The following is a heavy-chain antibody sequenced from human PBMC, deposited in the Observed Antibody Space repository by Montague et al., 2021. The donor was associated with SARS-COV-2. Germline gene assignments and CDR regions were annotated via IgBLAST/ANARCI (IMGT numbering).Heavy chain of an antibody. CDR2: IYYSGST. D-gene: IGHD1-7*01. V-gene: IGHV4-59*01. J-gene: IGHJ5*02. CDR3: ARAAGYNWNYGYNWFDP. CDR1: GGSISSYY. Sequence: SETLSLTCTVSGGSISSYYWSWIRQRPGKGLEWIGYIYYSGSTNYNPSLQSRVTISVDTSKNQFSLKLSSVTAADTAVYYCARAAGYNWNYGYNWFDPWGQGTLVTVSS.